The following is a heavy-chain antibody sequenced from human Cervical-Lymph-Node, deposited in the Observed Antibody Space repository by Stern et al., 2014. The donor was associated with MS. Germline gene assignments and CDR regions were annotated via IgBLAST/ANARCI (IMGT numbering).Heavy chain of an antibody. V-gene: IGHV1-69*01. CDR3: ALSSETSDRWYSLGYYL. CDR1: GGTFSKLP. Sequence: QVQLVQSGAEVTKTGSSAKVSCKASGGTFSKLPSSWVPQAQGQGPEWMGWIFLGFGPPTYAKELRGRVTITEDVSTSTVYMELSSLRSDDTAVYYCALSSETSDRWYSLGYYLWAQGTLVTVSS. J-gene: IGHJ5*02. CDR2: IFLGFGPP. D-gene: IGHD6-13*01.